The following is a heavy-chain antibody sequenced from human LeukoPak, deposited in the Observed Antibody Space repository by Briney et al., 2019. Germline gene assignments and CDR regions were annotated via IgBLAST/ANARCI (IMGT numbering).Heavy chain of an antibody. Sequence: GESLKISCKASGYSFTTYWIGWVRQMPGKGLEWMGVIYPGDSDTRYSLSFQGQVTISADKSISTAYLQWSSPKASDTAMYYCARGKDGYNYFDYWGQGTLVTVSS. V-gene: IGHV5-51*01. CDR1: GYSFTTYW. D-gene: IGHD5-24*01. CDR2: IYPGDSDT. J-gene: IGHJ4*02. CDR3: ARGKDGYNYFDY.